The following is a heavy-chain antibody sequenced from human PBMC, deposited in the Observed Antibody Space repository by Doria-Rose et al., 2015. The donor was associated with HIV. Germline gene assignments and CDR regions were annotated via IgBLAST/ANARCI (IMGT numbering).Heavy chain of an antibody. CDR3: ARIKSSRWYHKYYFDF. J-gene: IGHJ4*02. Sequence: QVQLVQSGPVLVKPTETLTLTCTVSGVSLSSPGMGVSWIRQPPGKALEWLANIFSDDESSYKPSLMSRLTISRVTSKSRVVLTMTDMDPVDTATYYCARIKSSRWYHKYYFDFWGQGTLVFVSA. CDR2: IFSDDES. CDR1: GVSLSSPGMG. D-gene: IGHD6-13*01. V-gene: IGHV2-26*01.